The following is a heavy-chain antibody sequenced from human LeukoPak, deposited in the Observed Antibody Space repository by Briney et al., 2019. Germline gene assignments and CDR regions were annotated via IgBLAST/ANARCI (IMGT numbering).Heavy chain of an antibody. CDR1: GVTVSSNY. V-gene: IGHV3-53*01. J-gene: IGHJ4*02. CDR2: IYSGGST. D-gene: IGHD3-22*01. CDR3: ASHNLDNYYDSSGYYLDY. Sequence: AGGSLRLSCAASGVTVSSNYMSWVRQAPGKGLEWVSVIYSGGSTYYADSVKGRFTISRDNSKNTLYLQMNSLRAEDTAVYYCASHNLDNYYDSSGYYLDYWGQGTLVTVSP.